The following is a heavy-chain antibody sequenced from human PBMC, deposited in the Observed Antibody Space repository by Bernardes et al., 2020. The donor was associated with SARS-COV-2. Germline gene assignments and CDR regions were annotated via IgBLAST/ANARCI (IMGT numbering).Heavy chain of an antibody. CDR1: GYTFTSYY. V-gene: IGHV1-46*01. J-gene: IGHJ6*02. Sequence: ASVKVSCMASGYTFTSYYMHWVRQAPGQGLEWMGIINPSGGSTSYAQKFQGRVTMTRDTSTSTVYMELSSLRSEDTAVYYCARDLTTVVTQYYYYGMDVWGQGTTVTVSS. D-gene: IGHD4-17*01. CDR2: INPSGGST. CDR3: ARDLTTVVTQYYYYGMDV.